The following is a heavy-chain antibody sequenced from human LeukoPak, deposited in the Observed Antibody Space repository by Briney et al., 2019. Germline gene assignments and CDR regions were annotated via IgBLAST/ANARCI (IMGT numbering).Heavy chain of an antibody. Sequence: SETLSLTCAVYGGSFSGYYWSWIRQPPGKGLEWIGEINHSGSTNYNPSLKSRVTISVDTSKNQFSLKLSSVTAADTAVYYCARGGMGTTGRFKFDYWGQGTLVTVSS. J-gene: IGHJ4*02. CDR2: INHSGST. CDR3: ARGGMGTTGRFKFDY. D-gene: IGHD3-10*01. CDR1: GGSFSGYY. V-gene: IGHV4-34*01.